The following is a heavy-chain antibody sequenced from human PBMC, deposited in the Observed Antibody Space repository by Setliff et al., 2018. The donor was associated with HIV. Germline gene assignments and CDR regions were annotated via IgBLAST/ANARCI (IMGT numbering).Heavy chain of an antibody. CDR3: ARGSRQLTIFGVVFKTNYYFMDV. CDR1: GGSFSGYH. D-gene: IGHD3-3*01. CDR2: INHTGNT. Sequence: SETLSLTCAVYGGSFSGYHWNWIRQFPGKGLEWNGEINHTGNTQYNPSLKSRVTISVDTSKNQFSLTLNSVTAADTAVYYCARGSRQLTIFGVVFKTNYYFMDVWGKGTTVTVS. J-gene: IGHJ6*03. V-gene: IGHV4-34*01.